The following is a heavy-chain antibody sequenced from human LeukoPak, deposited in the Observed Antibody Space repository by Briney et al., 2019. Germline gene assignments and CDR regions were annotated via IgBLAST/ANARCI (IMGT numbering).Heavy chain of an antibody. V-gene: IGHV4-59*01. J-gene: IGHJ6*02. CDR1: GGSISSYY. CDR2: IYYSGST. CDR3: ARDIRKSYCTNGVCYHNYYYYGMDV. D-gene: IGHD2-8*01. Sequence: SETLSLTCTVSGGSISSYYWSWIRQPPGKGLEWIGYIYYSGSTNYNPSLKSRVTISVDTSKNQFSLKLSSVTAADTAVCYCARDIRKSYCTNGVCYHNYYYYGMDVRGQGTTVTVSS.